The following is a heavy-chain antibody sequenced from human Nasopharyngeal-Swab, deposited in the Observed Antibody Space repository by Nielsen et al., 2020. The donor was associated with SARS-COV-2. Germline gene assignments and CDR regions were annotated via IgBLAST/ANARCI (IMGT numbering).Heavy chain of an antibody. CDR3: ARDPYYDSAGGAYYFDY. Sequence: GESLKISCVASGFAFGNYWMTWVRQAPGKGPESVATINQDGSDTSYVGSVKGRFTISRDNAKNSLFLEMNSLRDEDTAMYYCARDPYYDSAGGAYYFDYWGQGTLVTVSS. V-gene: IGHV3-7*01. D-gene: IGHD3-10*01. J-gene: IGHJ4*02. CDR1: GFAFGNYW. CDR2: INQDGSDT.